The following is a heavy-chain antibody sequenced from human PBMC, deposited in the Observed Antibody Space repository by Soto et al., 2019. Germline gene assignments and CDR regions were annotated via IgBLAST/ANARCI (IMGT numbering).Heavy chain of an antibody. CDR3: ARVSTYYDSSGSDY. CDR1: GGTFSSYA. V-gene: IGHV1-69*06. J-gene: IGHJ4*02. CDR2: IIPIFGTA. Sequence: SVKVSCKASGGTFSSYATSWVRQAPGQGLEWMGGIIPIFGTANYAQKFQGRVTITADRSTSTAYMELSSLRSEDTAVYYCARVSTYYDSSGSDYWGQGTLVTVS. D-gene: IGHD3-22*01.